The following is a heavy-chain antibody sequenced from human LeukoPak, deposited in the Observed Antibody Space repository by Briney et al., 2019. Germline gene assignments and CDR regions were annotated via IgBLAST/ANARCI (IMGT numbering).Heavy chain of an antibody. CDR1: GGSFSGYY. J-gene: IGHJ5*02. Sequence: SETLSLTCAVYGGSFSGYYWSWIRQPPGKGLEWIGEINHSGSTNYNPSLKSRVTISVDTSKNQFSLKLSSATAADTAVYYCARGSSWYAYDWFDPWGQGTLVTVSS. CDR3: ARGSSWYAYDWFDP. V-gene: IGHV4-34*01. D-gene: IGHD6-13*01. CDR2: INHSGST.